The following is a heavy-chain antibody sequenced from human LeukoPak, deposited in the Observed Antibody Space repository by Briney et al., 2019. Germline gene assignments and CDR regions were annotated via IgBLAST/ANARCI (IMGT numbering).Heavy chain of an antibody. CDR3: ARQTAMGRSGDY. J-gene: IGHJ4*02. CDR2: IDPSDSET. D-gene: IGHD5-18*01. Sequence: GESLKISCKASGYSFTSYWIGWVRQMPGKGLEWMGIIDPSDSETRYTPSFQGQVTISVDKSLSTADLQWNSLKASDTAMYYCARQTAMGRSGDYWGQGTLVTVSS. CDR1: GYSFTSYW. V-gene: IGHV5-51*01.